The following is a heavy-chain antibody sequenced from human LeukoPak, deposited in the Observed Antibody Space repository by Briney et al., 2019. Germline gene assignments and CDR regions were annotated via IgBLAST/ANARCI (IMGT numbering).Heavy chain of an antibody. CDR2: ISAYNGNT. Sequence: ASVKVSCKASGYTFTSYGISWVRQAPGQGLEWMGWISAYNGNTNYAQKLQGRVTMTTDTSTSTAYMELRRLRSDDTAVYYCARDPYSSGWYYFEYWGQGTLVTVSS. CDR3: ARDPYSSGWYYFEY. J-gene: IGHJ4*02. V-gene: IGHV1-18*04. CDR1: GYTFTSYG. D-gene: IGHD6-19*01.